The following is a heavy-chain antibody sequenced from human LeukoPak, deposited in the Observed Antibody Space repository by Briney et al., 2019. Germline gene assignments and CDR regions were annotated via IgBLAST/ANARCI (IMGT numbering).Heavy chain of an antibody. D-gene: IGHD2-2*02. Sequence: SETLSLTCTVSGGSISSGGYYWSWIRQPPGKGLEWIGYIYHSGSTYYNPSLKSRVTISVDRSKNQFSLKLSSVTAADTAVYYRARTGVVVPAAIRGFDYWGQGTLVTVSS. V-gene: IGHV4-30-2*01. CDR3: ARTGVVVPAAIRGFDY. CDR1: GGSISSGGYY. J-gene: IGHJ4*02. CDR2: IYHSGST.